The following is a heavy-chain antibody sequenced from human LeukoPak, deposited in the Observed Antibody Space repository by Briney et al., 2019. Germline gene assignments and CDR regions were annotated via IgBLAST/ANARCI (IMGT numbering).Heavy chain of an antibody. Sequence: SETLSLTCTVSSGSISSYYWSWIRQPAGKGLEWIGRIYTSGSTNYNPSLKSRVTMSVYTSKNQFSLKLSSVTAADTAVYYCARDGRIVVVPAATHDDAFDIWGQGTMVTVSS. CDR2: IYTSGST. CDR1: SGSISSYY. CDR3: ARDGRIVVVPAATHDDAFDI. D-gene: IGHD2-2*01. V-gene: IGHV4-4*07. J-gene: IGHJ3*02.